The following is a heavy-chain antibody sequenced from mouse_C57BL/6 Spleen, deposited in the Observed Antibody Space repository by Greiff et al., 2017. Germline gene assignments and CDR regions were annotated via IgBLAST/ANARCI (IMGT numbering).Heavy chain of an antibody. CDR2: IHPNSGST. D-gene: IGHD1-1*01. V-gene: IGHV1-64*01. CDR1: GYTFTSYW. Sequence: QVQLKQPGAELVKPGASVKLSCKASGYTFTSYWMHWVKQRPGQGLEWIGMIHPNSGSTNYNEKFKSKATLTVDKSSSTAYMQLSSLTSEDSAVXYCARDYYGSSYPYYFDYWGQGTTLTVSS. CDR3: ARDYYGSSYPYYFDY. J-gene: IGHJ2*01.